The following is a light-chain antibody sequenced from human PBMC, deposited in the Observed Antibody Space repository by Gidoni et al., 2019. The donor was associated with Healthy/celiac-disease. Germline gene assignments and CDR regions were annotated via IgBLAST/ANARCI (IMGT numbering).Light chain of an antibody. Sequence: QSAMTQPASVSGSPGQSITISCTCTSSDVGGYNYVSWYQQHPGKAPKLMIYEFLNRPSVVSNRFSGSKSGNTASLTISGLQAEDEAYYYCSSYTSSSTLGVVFGGGTKLTVL. CDR2: EFL. CDR3: SSYTSSSTLGVV. V-gene: IGLV2-14*01. CDR1: SSDVGGYNY. J-gene: IGLJ2*01.